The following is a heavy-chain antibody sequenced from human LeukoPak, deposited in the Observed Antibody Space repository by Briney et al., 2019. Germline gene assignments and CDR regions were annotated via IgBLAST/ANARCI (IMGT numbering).Heavy chain of an antibody. J-gene: IGHJ5*02. Sequence: GGSLRLSCAASGFTFSSYWMSWVRQAPGKGLEWVANIKQDGREKYYVDSVKGRFTISRDNAKNSLYLQMNSLRAEDTAEYYCARRGSSSMGYWFDPWGQGTLVTVSS. V-gene: IGHV3-7*01. CDR1: GFTFSSYW. CDR2: IKQDGREK. CDR3: ARRGSSSMGYWFDP. D-gene: IGHD6-6*01.